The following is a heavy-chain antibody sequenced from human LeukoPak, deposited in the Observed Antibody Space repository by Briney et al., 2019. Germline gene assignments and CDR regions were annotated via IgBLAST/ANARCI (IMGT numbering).Heavy chain of an antibody. CDR1: GYTFTGYY. CDR2: INPNSGGT. Sequence: ASVKVSCKASGYTFTGYYMHWVRQAPGQGLEWMGWINPNSGGTNYAQKFQGRVTMTRDTSISTAYMELSRLRSDDTAVYYCARASKVVPAAGADNWFDPWGQGTLVTVSS. J-gene: IGHJ5*02. V-gene: IGHV1-2*02. D-gene: IGHD2-2*01. CDR3: ARASKVVPAAGADNWFDP.